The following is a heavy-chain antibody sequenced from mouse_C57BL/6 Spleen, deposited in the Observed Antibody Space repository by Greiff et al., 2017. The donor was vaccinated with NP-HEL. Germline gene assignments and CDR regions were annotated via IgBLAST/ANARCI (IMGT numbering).Heavy chain of an antibody. CDR2: IYPGDGDT. D-gene: IGHD3-2*02. J-gene: IGHJ3*01. CDR3: ARSETAQAPFAY. V-gene: IGHV1-82*01. Sequence: VQLQQSGPELVKPGASVKISCKASGYAFSSSWMNWVKQRPGKGLEWIGRIYPGDGDTNYNGKFKGKATLTADKSSSTAYMQLSSLTSEDSAVYFCARSETAQAPFAYWGQGTLVTVSA. CDR1: GYAFSSSW.